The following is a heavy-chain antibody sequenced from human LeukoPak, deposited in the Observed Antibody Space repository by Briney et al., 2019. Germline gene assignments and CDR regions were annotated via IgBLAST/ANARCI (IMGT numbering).Heavy chain of an antibody. Sequence: ASVKVSCKASGYTFTGYYMHWVRQAPGQGLEWMGWINPNSGGTNYAQKFQGRVTMTRDTSISTAYMELSRLRSDDTAVYYCAGGGLNYYDTSGYYRYWGQGTLVTVSS. CDR3: AGGGLNYYDTSGYYRY. CDR1: GYTFTGYY. CDR2: INPNSGGT. J-gene: IGHJ4*02. D-gene: IGHD3-22*01. V-gene: IGHV1-2*02.